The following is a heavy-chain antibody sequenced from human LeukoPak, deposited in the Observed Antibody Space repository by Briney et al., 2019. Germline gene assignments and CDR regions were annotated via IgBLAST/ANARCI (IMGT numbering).Heavy chain of an antibody. CDR3: ASLSGFYLD. V-gene: IGHV4-31*03. CDR2: IYYSGST. Sequence: PSETLSLTCTVSGGSISSGGYFWSWIRQHPGKGLEWIGYIYYSGSTYYSPSFKSRVTISVDTSKNQFSLKLNSVTAADTAVYYCASLSGFYLDWGQGTLVTVSS. J-gene: IGHJ4*02. D-gene: IGHD3-22*01. CDR1: GGSISSGGYF.